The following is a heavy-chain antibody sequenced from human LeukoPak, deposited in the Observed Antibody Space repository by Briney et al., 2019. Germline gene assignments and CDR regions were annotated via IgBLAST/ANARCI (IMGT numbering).Heavy chain of an antibody. CDR2: ISAYNGNT. V-gene: IGHV1-18*01. CDR3: ARHSCSTTRCYIGWGNWFDP. D-gene: IGHD2-2*02. J-gene: IGHJ5*02. CDR1: GYTFTSYG. Sequence: ASLKVSCKASGYTFTSYGISWVRQAPGQGLEWTGWISAYNGNTNYAQKLQGRVTMTTDTSPSTAYMELRSLRSDDTAVYYCARHSCSTTRCYIGWGNWFDPWGQGTLVTVSS.